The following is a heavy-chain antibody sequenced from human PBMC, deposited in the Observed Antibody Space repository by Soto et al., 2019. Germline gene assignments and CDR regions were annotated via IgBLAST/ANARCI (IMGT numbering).Heavy chain of an antibody. Sequence: QVQLVQSGAEVKEPGSSVKVSCKASGGTFSNYAFNWIRQAPGQGLEWMGGIVPILSTAHYAQKLQGRVTITAYKSTSTACMDLGSLKSEVTAVYWCPTSHIAVSPSAIPGPPYKGFDHWGQGPLVTVSS. V-gene: IGHV1-69*06. D-gene: IGHD2-21*02. CDR3: PTSHIAVSPSAIPGPPYKGFDH. CDR2: IVPILSTA. J-gene: IGHJ5*02. CDR1: GGTFSNYA.